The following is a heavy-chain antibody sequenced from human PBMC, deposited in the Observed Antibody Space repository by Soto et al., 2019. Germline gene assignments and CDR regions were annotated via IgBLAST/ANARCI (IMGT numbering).Heavy chain of an antibody. D-gene: IGHD5-18*01. V-gene: IGHV3-21*01. Sequence: GGSLRLSCAASGFTFSSYSMNWVRQAPGKGLEWVSSISSSSSYIYYADSVKGRFTISRDNAKNSLYLQMNSLRAEDTAVYYCARDSFDTGPMDVWGQGTTVTVSS. CDR1: GFTFSSYS. CDR3: ARDSFDTGPMDV. CDR2: ISSSSSYI. J-gene: IGHJ6*02.